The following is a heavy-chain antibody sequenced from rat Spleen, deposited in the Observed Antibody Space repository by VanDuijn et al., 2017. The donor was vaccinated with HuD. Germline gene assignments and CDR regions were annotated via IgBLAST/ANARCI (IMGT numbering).Heavy chain of an antibody. CDR3: TADGYSDY. D-gene: IGHD1-12*03. CDR1: GFTFSDYD. Sequence: EVQLVESDGGLVQPGRSMKLSCAASGFTFSDYDMAWVRQAPTKGLEWVASVSYDGSITYYRDSVKGRFTISRDNAKSTLYLQMDSLRSEDTATYCCTADGYSDYWGQGVMVTVSS. J-gene: IGHJ2*01. CDR2: VSYDGSIT. V-gene: IGHV5-20*01.